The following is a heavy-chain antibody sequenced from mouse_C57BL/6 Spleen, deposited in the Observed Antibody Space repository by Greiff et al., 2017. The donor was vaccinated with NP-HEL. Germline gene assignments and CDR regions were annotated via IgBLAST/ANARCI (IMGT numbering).Heavy chain of an antibody. CDR1: GYTFTSYT. V-gene: IGHV1-4*01. CDR2: INPSSGYT. D-gene: IGHD1-1*01. CDR3: ARSSSYYFDY. Sequence: VQLQQSGADLARPGASVKMSCKASGYTFTSYTMHWVKQRPGQGLEWIGYINPSSGYTKYNQKFKDKATLTADKSSSTAYMQLSSLKSEDSAVYYCARSSSYYFDYWGQGTTLTVSS. J-gene: IGHJ2*01.